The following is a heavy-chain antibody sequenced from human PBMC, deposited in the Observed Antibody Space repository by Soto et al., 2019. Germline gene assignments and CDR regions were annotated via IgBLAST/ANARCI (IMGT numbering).Heavy chain of an antibody. Sequence: EVQVVESGGDLVQPGGSLRLSCAASGFTFSSYWMGWVRQAPGKGLEWVAKIKQDGSEKYYVDSVKGRFTISRDNAKNSLYLQMNSLRVEDTAVYYCARTNWGHVLDYWGQGSLVTVSS. J-gene: IGHJ4*02. V-gene: IGHV3-7*01. CDR1: GFTFSSYW. D-gene: IGHD7-27*01. CDR2: IKQDGSEK. CDR3: ARTNWGHVLDY.